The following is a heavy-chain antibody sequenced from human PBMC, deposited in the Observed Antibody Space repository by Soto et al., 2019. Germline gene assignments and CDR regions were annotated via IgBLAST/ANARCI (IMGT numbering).Heavy chain of an antibody. J-gene: IGHJ4*02. CDR2: IYYSGST. CDR1: GGSMRSYY. CDR3: ARIRYMLHHPCTGLFDY. D-gene: IGHD3-9*01. Sequence: PSETLSLTCIVSGGSMRSYYWSWIRQSPGTGLEWMGYIYYSGSTKYNPSLKSRVTMSVDPSKNQFSLNLTSVTPAATAISYCARIRYMLHHPCTGLFDYWGQGTLVTVSS. V-gene: IGHV4-59*01.